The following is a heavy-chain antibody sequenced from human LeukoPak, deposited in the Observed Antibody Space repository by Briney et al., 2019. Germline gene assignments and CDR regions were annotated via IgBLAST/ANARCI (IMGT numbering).Heavy chain of an antibody. Sequence: GGSLRLSCAASEFIFSDYAMGWARQAPGKGLEWVSTIDKTTYPTFYADSVKGRFTISTDNSKNTLYLQMNSLRTEDTDVYFCAKFEGATVPGWFNDYWGQGILVTVSS. D-gene: IGHD6-19*01. J-gene: IGHJ4*02. V-gene: IGHV3-23*05. CDR1: EFIFSDYA. CDR3: AKFEGATVPGWFNDY. CDR2: IDKTTYPT.